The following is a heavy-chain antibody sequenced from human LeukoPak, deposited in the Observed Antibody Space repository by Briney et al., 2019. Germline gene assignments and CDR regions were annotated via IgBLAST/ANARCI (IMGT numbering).Heavy chain of an antibody. CDR1: GFTFSSYS. Sequence: PGGSLRLSCAASGFTFSSYSMNWVRQAPGKGLEWVSSISSSSSYIYYADSVKGRFTISRDNAKNSLYLQMNSLRAEDTALYYCAKGHAGYYDSSGYYYTLTPDFDYWGQGTLVTVSS. CDR3: AKGHAGYYDSSGYYYTLTPDFDY. V-gene: IGHV3-21*04. D-gene: IGHD3-22*01. J-gene: IGHJ4*02. CDR2: ISSSSSYI.